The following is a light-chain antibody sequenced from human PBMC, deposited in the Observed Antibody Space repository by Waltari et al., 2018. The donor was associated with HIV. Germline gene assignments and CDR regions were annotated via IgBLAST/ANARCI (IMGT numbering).Light chain of an antibody. Sequence: IVMTQSPDSLAVSLRERHTVPSKGTPTLLSSSHNKNYLAWYQHKPGQPPKRLIYWASTRQSGVPYRFSGSGSGTNFSLTINKLQAEDVATYYCQQYYRTPLTFGGGTRV. J-gene: IGKJ4*01. V-gene: IGKV4-1*01. CDR2: WAS. CDR3: QQYYRTPLT. CDR1: PTLLSSSHNKNY.